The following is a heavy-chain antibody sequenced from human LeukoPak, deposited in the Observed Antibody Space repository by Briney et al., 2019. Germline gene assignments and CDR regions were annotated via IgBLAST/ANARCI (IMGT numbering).Heavy chain of an antibody. CDR3: ARSGRTRGAGPGHY. D-gene: IGHD3-10*01. CDR2: INHSGST. J-gene: IGHJ4*02. Sequence: SETLSLTCAVYGVSFSGYYWSWIRQPPGKGLEWIGEINHSGSTNYNPSLKSRVTISVDTSKNQFSLKLSSVTAADTAVYYCARSGRTRGAGPGHYWGQGTLVTVSS. CDR1: GVSFSGYY. V-gene: IGHV4-34*01.